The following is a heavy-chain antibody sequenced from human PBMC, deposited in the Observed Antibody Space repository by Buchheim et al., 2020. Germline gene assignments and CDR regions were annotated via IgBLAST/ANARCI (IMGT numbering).Heavy chain of an antibody. V-gene: IGHV3-23*01. CDR2: ISASGATT. D-gene: IGHD6-13*01. J-gene: IGHJ5*02. CDR3: AKVGDAAADCFDL. CDR1: GFTFSSYA. Sequence: EVQLLESGGGLVQPGGSLRLSCAASGFTFSSYAMSWVRRAPGKGLEWVSTISASGATTSYADSVKGRFTISRANSKNELHLQMNSLRADDTAVFYCAKVGDAAADCFDLWGQGTL.